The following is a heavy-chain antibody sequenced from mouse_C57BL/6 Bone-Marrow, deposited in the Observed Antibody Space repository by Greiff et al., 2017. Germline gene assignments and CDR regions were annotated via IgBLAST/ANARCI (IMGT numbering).Heavy chain of an antibody. Sequence: VQVVESGAELAKPGASVKLSCKASGYTFTSYWMHWVKQRPGQGLEWIGYINPSSGYTKYNQKFKDKATLTADKSSSTAYMQLRSLTYEDSAVYYCARSYDSNFYYAMDYWGQGTSVTVSS. J-gene: IGHJ4*01. CDR1: GYTFTSYW. CDR3: ARSYDSNFYYAMDY. CDR2: INPSSGYT. V-gene: IGHV1-7*01. D-gene: IGHD2-5*01.